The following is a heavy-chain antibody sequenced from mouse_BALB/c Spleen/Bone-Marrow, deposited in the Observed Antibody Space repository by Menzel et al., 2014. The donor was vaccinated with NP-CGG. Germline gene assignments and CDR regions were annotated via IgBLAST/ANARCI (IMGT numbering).Heavy chain of an antibody. V-gene: IGHV3-6*01. CDR3: ARDGNYAWFTY. D-gene: IGHD2-1*01. J-gene: IGHJ3*01. Sequence: EVHLVESGPGLVKPSQSLSLPCSVTGYSITSGYYCNWIRQFPGNKMEWMGYISYDGTNNYNPSLKNRISITRDTSKNQFFLKLNSVTTEDAATYYCARDGNYAWFTYWGQGTLVTVSA. CDR2: ISYDGTN. CDR1: GYSITSGYY.